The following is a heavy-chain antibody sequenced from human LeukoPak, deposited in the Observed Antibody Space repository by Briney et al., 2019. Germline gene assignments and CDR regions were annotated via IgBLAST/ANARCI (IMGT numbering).Heavy chain of an antibody. CDR2: INNDGSGT. CDR1: GFTFSSHW. D-gene: IGHD3-22*01. J-gene: IGHJ4*02. V-gene: IGHV3-74*01. CDR3: ARGHSSGSYLIDS. Sequence: GGSLRLSCAVSGFTFSSHWMFWVRQVPGKGLEWVSQINNDGSGTTYADSVKGRFTISRDNAKNTLYLQMNSLRAEDTALYYCARGHSSGSYLIDSWGQGTLVTVSS.